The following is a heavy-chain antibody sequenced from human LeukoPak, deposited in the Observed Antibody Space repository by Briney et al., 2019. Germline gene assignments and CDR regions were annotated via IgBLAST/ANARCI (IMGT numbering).Heavy chain of an antibody. D-gene: IGHD3-10*01. CDR1: GGSFSGYY. CDR3: ARVTMVRGVIIPDRMDV. V-gene: IGHV4-34*01. Sequence: SETLSLTCAVYGGSFSGYYWSWIRQPPGKGLEWIGDINHSGSTNYNPSLKSRVTISVDTSKNQFSLKLSSVTAADTAVYYCARVTMVRGVIIPDRMDVWGKGTTVTVSS. CDR2: INHSGST. J-gene: IGHJ6*03.